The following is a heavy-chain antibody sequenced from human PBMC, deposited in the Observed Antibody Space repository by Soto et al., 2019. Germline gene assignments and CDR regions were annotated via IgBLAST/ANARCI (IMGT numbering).Heavy chain of an antibody. CDR2: IYWDDAK. Sequence: QITLKESGPSLVKPTQTLTLTCTFSGFSLSTGGVGVGWIRQPPGKALEWLALIYWDDAKRYSPSLRSRLTGTKDTSKNQVVLTMTNMDPVDTATYYCAHSRCGGDCLQSYSSHYYYGMDVWGQGTTVTVSS. D-gene: IGHD2-21*02. CDR1: GFSLSTGGVG. CDR3: AHSRCGGDCLQSYSSHYYYGMDV. V-gene: IGHV2-5*02. J-gene: IGHJ6*02.